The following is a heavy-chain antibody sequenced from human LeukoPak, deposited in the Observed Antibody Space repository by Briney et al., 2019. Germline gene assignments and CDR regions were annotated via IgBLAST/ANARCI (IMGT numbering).Heavy chain of an antibody. Sequence: GSLRLSCAASGFTFDDYGMSWVRQAPGKGLEWVSGINWNGGSTGYADSVKGRFTISRDNAKNSLYLQMNSLRAEDTALYYCARNGYSSSWFHYYYYYMDVWGKGTTVTVSS. CDR1: GFTFDDYG. CDR2: INWNGGST. D-gene: IGHD6-13*01. V-gene: IGHV3-20*04. J-gene: IGHJ6*03. CDR3: ARNGYSSSWFHYYYYYMDV.